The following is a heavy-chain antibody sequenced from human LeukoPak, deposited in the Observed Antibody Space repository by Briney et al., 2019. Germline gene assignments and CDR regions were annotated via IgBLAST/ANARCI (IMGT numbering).Heavy chain of an antibody. D-gene: IGHD5-12*01. V-gene: IGHV5-10-1*01. Sequence: GESLKISCKASGYTFTSHWIGWVRQMPGKGLEWMGRIDPSDSYTNYSPSFQGHVTISADKSISTAYLQWSSLKASDTAMYYCARQNSGYDFGYWGQGTLVTVSS. CDR2: IDPSDSYT. J-gene: IGHJ4*02. CDR3: ARQNSGYDFGY. CDR1: GYTFTSHW.